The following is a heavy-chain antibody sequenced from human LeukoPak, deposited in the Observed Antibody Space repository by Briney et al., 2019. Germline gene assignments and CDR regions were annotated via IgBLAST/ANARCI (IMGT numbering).Heavy chain of an antibody. D-gene: IGHD3-22*01. V-gene: IGHV4-59*01. CDR3: VGGYYPHYFVY. CDR1: GGSICSYY. Sequence: NPSETLSLACTVSGGSICSYYWSWIRQPPGKGLEWIGYIYYSGSTNYNPSLKSRVTISVDTSKNQFSLKLSSVTAADTAVYYCVGGYYPHYFVYWGERTLVAVAS. J-gene: IGHJ4*02. CDR2: IYYSGST.